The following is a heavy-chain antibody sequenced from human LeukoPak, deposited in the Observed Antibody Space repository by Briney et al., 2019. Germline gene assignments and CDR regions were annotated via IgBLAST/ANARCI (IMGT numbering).Heavy chain of an antibody. CDR3: ARDLNYYDSSGYYYGLDY. CDR2: INSDGSST. Sequence: GGSLRLSCAASGFTFSSYWMHWVRQAPGKGLVWVSRINSDGSSTTYADSVKGRFTISRDNAKNTLYLQMNSLRAEDTAVYYCARDLNYYDSSGYYYGLDYWGQGTLVTVSS. V-gene: IGHV3-74*01. J-gene: IGHJ4*02. D-gene: IGHD3-22*01. CDR1: GFTFSSYW.